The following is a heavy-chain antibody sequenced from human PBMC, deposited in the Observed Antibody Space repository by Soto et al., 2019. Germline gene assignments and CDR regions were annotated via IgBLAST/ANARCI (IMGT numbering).Heavy chain of an antibody. CDR2: IKSDGSDK. D-gene: IGHD6-13*01. CDR1: GFTFSNYW. V-gene: IGHV3-7*03. Sequence: EVQLMESGGGLVQPGGSLTLSCAASGFTFSNYWMSWVRQAPGMGLEWVANIKSDGSDKYYVDSVKGRFTISRDNTKNSLSLQMNSLRAEDTAVYYCARDRYSSSLFDFWGQGTMVTASS. J-gene: IGHJ3*01. CDR3: ARDRYSSSLFDF.